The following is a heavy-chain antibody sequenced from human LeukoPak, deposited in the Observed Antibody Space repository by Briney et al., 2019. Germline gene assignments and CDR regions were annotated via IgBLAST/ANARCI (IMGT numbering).Heavy chain of an antibody. CDR2: INPSGGST. Sequence: ASVTVSRTASGYTFTSYYMHWVRPAPGQGLEWMGIINPSGGSTSYAQKFQGRVTMTRDTSTSTVYMELSSLRSEDTAVYYCAREKKQWLVLGYWGQGTLVTVSS. D-gene: IGHD6-19*01. CDR1: GYTFTSYY. J-gene: IGHJ4*02. CDR3: AREKKQWLVLGY. V-gene: IGHV1-46*01.